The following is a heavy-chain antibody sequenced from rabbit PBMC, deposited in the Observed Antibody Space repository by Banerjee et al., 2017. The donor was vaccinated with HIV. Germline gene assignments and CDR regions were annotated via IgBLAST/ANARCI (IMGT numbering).Heavy chain of an antibody. D-gene: IGHD2-1*01. CDR2: IYTGSGTT. CDR3: ARLGDYAFKL. J-gene: IGHJ4*01. V-gene: IGHV1S45*01. CDR1: GFSFSSRYW. Sequence: EESGGDLVQPEGSLTLTCKASGFSFSSRYWIWWVRQAPGKGLEWIGCIYTGSGTTDYASWVNGRFTISKTSSTTVTLQMTSLTAADTATYFCARLGDYAFKLWGQGTLVTVS.